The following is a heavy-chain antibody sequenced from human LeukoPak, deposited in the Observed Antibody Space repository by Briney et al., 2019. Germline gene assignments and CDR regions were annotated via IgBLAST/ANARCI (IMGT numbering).Heavy chain of an antibody. D-gene: IGHD2-15*01. Sequence: GGSLRLSCAASGFTFDDYGMSWVRHVPGKGLEWVSGINWNGGGTAYVDSVKGRFSISRDNAKNSLNLQMNSLRVEDTALYYCARGLDCSGGSCFYFDYWGQGTLVTVSS. J-gene: IGHJ4*02. CDR3: ARGLDCSGGSCFYFDY. CDR1: GFTFDDYG. CDR2: INWNGGGT. V-gene: IGHV3-20*04.